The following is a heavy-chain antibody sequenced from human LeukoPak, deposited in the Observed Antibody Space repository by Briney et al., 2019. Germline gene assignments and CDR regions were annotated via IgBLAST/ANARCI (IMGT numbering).Heavy chain of an antibody. V-gene: IGHV4-4*07. CDR1: GDSIDNYY. CDR2: IYTSGGT. Sequence: SETLSLTCTVSGDSIDNYYWNWIRQPAGKGLEWIGRIYTSGGTNYNPSLKTRVTMSVDTSKNQVSLKLSSVTAADTAMYYCARAAEYSSGWYLFDYWGQGILVTVSA. J-gene: IGHJ4*02. CDR3: ARAAEYSSGWYLFDY. D-gene: IGHD6-19*01.